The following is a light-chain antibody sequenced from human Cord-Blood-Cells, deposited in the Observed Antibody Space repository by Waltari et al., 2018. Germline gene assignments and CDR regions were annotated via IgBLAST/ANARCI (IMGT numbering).Light chain of an antibody. CDR3: QQRSNWSIT. V-gene: IGKV3-11*01. J-gene: IGKJ5*01. CDR2: DAS. CDR1: QSVSSY. Sequence: EIVLTQSPATLSLSPGETATLSRRASQSVSSYLAWYQQKPGQAPRLLIYDASNRATGIPARFSGSGSGTDFTLTISSLEPEDFAVYYCQQRSNWSITFGQGTRLEIK.